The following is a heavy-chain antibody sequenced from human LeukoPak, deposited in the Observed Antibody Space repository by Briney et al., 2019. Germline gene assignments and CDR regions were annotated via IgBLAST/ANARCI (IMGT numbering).Heavy chain of an antibody. J-gene: IGHJ6*03. D-gene: IGHD6-13*01. V-gene: IGHV3-30-3*01. Sequence: PGGSLRLSCAASGFTFSSYAMHWVRQAPGKGLEWVAVISYDGSNKYYADSVKGRFTISRDNSKNTLYLQMNGLRAEDTAVYYCARDASIAAAGSDYYYYYMDVWGKGTTVTVSS. CDR2: ISYDGSNK. CDR1: GFTFSSYA. CDR3: ARDASIAAAGSDYYYYYMDV.